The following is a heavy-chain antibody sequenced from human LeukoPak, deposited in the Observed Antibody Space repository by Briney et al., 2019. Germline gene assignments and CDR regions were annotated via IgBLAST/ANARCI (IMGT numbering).Heavy chain of an antibody. J-gene: IGHJ4*02. CDR1: GVSFSGYY. Sequence: PSETLSLTCAVYGVSFSGYYRSWIRQPPGKGLEWIGEINHSGSTNYNPSLKSRVTISVDTSKNQFSLKLSSVTAADTAVYYCARRGGVATLRYWGQGTLVTVSS. CDR3: ARRGGVATLRY. CDR2: INHSGST. V-gene: IGHV4-34*01. D-gene: IGHD5-12*01.